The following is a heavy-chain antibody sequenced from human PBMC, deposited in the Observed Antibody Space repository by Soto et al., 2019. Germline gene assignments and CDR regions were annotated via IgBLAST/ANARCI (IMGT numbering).Heavy chain of an antibody. J-gene: IGHJ4*02. CDR3: ARVGWYYYDSSGYSDY. Sequence: PGRPLRLSCAASEFTFSSYSMNWVRQTPGKGLEWVSYISSSSSTIYYADSVKGRFTISRDNAKNSLYLQMNSLRAEDTAVYYCARVGWYYYDSSGYSDYWGQGTLVTVSS. V-gene: IGHV3-48*01. CDR1: EFTFSSYS. D-gene: IGHD3-22*01. CDR2: ISSSSSTI.